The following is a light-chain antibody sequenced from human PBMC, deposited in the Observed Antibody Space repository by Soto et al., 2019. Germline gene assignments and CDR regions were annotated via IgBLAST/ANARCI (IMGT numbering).Light chain of an antibody. CDR2: KAS. V-gene: IGKV1-5*03. CDR3: QHYNSYSEA. Sequence: DIQMTQSPSTLSGSVGDRVTITCRASQTISSWLAWYQKKPGKDPKLLIYKASTLKSGVPSRFSGSGSGTEFTLTISSLQPDEFATYYCQHYNSYSEAVGQGTKVEI. J-gene: IGKJ1*01. CDR1: QTISSW.